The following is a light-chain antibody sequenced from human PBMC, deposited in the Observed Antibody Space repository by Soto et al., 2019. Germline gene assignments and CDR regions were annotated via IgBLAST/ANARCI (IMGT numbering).Light chain of an antibody. CDR2: DAS. CDR1: QDISNY. V-gene: IGKV1-33*01. J-gene: IGKJ3*01. Sequence: DIQMPQSPSSLSASVGDRVTITCQARQDISNYLNWYQLKPGKAPKLLIYDASNLETGIPSRFSGSGSGTDFTFTIISLQPEDIATYYCQQYDNLLIFTFGPGPKVDIK. CDR3: QQYDNLLIFT.